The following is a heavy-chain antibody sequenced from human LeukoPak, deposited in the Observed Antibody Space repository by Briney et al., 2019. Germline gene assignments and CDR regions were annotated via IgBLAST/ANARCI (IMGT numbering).Heavy chain of an antibody. CDR1: GGSFSGYY. CDR3: ARGAGYSSSSGSSDYYYYYYMDV. Sequence: PSETLSLTRAVYGGSFSGYYWSWIRQPPGKGLEWIGEINHSGSTNYNPSLKSRVTISVDTSKNQFSLKLSSVTAADTAEYYCARGAGYSSSSGSSDYYYYYYMDVWGKGTTVTVSS. J-gene: IGHJ6*03. V-gene: IGHV4-34*01. D-gene: IGHD6-6*01. CDR2: INHSGST.